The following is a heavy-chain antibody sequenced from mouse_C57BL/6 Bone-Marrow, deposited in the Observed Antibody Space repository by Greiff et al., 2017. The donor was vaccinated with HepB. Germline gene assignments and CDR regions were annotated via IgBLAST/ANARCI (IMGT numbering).Heavy chain of an antibody. CDR3: ARWYYGSSPYYAMDY. D-gene: IGHD1-1*01. V-gene: IGHV1-75*01. CDR1: GYTFTDYY. Sequence: VQLQQSGPELVKPGASVKISCKASGYTFTDYYINWVKQRPGQGLEWIGWIFPGSGSTYYNEKFKGKATLTVDKSSSTAYMLLSSLTSEDSAVYFCARWYYGSSPYYAMDYWGQGTSVTVSS. J-gene: IGHJ4*01. CDR2: IFPGSGST.